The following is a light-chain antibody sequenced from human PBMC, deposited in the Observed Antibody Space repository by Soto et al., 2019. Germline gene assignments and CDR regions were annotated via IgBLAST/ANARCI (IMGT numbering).Light chain of an antibody. J-gene: IGLJ1*01. CDR2: KNS. V-gene: IGLV1-47*01. CDR1: SSNIGSNS. Sequence: NQAPAGSRTPGQRGTLPYSGNSSNIGSNSVYWYQQLPGTAPKLLIFKNSQRPSGVPDRFSGSKSGTSASLAVSGLRSGDEADYYCAAWDDRLRGFLFGPGTKVTVL. CDR3: AAWDDRLRGFL.